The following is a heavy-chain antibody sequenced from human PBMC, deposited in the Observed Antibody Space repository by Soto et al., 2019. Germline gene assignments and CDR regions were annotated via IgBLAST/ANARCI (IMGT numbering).Heavy chain of an antibody. CDR2: IWYDGSNK. J-gene: IGHJ5*02. D-gene: IGHD6-6*01. CDR3: ARDERGGSSVPWFDP. Sequence: GGSLRLSCAASGFTFSSYGMHWVRQAPGKGLEWVAVIWYDGSNKYYADSVKGRFTISRDNSKNTLYLQMNSLRAEDTAVYYCARDERGGSSVPWFDPWGQGTLVTVSS. CDR1: GFTFSSYG. V-gene: IGHV3-33*01.